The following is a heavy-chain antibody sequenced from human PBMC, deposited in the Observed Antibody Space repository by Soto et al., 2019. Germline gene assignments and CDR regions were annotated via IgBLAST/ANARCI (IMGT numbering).Heavy chain of an antibody. CDR1: GFMFSSAW. CDR3: VEGWNDF. D-gene: IGHD1-1*01. CDR2: IKSKADGGAR. V-gene: IGHV3-15*01. Sequence: EVQMVQSGGDLVKPGGSLRLSCVTSGFMFSSAWMSWVRQAPGKGLEWVARIKSKADGGARDYAAPVKGRFTISRDDSKNTVSLQMNSLRAEDTAVYYCVEGWNDFWGQGTLVTVSS. J-gene: IGHJ4*02.